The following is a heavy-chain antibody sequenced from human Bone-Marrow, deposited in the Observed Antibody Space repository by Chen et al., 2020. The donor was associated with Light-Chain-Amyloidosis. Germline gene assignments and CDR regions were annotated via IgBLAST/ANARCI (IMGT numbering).Heavy chain of an antibody. Sequence: QVHLVQSGAEVKKSGSSVKVSCEASGGSFNNFVISWVRQAPGQGLEWMGGIFPTSGTATYAQKFQGRLTITADENTNTSYMELASLESEDTAMYYCATAYGSGTFNWFAPWGQGTLVTVSS. V-gene: IGHV1-69*01. CDR3: ATAYGSGTFNWFAP. CDR1: GGSFNNFV. D-gene: IGHD3-10*01. J-gene: IGHJ5*02. CDR2: IFPTSGTA.